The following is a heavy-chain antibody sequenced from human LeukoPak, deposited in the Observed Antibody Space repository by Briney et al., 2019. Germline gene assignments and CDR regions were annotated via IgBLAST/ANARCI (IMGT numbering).Heavy chain of an antibody. V-gene: IGHV4-59*12. CDR2: IYYSGST. CDR3: ARTQVTTVTYPFDY. D-gene: IGHD4-17*01. J-gene: IGHJ4*02. CDR1: GGSISGYY. Sequence: PSETLSLTCTVSGGSISGYYWSWIRQPPGKGLEWIGYIYYSGSTNYNPSLKSRVTISVDTSKNQFSLKLSSVTAADTAVYYCARTQVTTVTYPFDYWGRGTLVTVSS.